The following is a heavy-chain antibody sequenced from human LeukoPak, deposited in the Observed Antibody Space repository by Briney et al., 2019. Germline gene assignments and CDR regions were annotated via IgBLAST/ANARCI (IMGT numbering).Heavy chain of an antibody. CDR1: GFTVSSNY. J-gene: IGHJ4*02. D-gene: IGHD5-12*01. V-gene: IGHV3-53*01. CDR3: ASGVRNSGNGGGY. CDR2: IYSGGST. Sequence: GGSLRLSCAASGFTVSSNYMSWVRQAPGKGLEWVSVIYSGGSTYYADSVKGRFTISRDNSKNTLYLQMNSLRAEDTAVYYCASGVRNSGNGGGYWGQGTLVTVSS.